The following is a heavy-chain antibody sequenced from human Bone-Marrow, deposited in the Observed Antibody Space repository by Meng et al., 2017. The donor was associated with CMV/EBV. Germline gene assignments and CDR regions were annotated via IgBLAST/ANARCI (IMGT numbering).Heavy chain of an antibody. CDR2: INHSGST. V-gene: IGHV4-34*01. CDR1: GGSFSGYY. J-gene: IGHJ4*02. Sequence: SETLSLTCAVYGGSFSGYYWSWIRQPPGKGLEWIGEINHSGSTNYNPSLKSRVTISVDTSKNQFSRKLSSVTAADTAVYYCARGAGLDYWGQGTLVTVSS. CDR3: ARGAGLDY.